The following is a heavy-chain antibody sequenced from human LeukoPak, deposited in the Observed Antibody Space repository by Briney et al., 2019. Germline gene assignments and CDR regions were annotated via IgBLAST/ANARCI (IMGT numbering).Heavy chain of an antibody. D-gene: IGHD6-19*01. CDR3: AREGAGSYYYGVDV. J-gene: IGHJ6*02. CDR2: VNWNGGST. V-gene: IGHV3-20*04. CDR1: GFTFDDYG. Sequence: GGSLRLSCAASGFTFDDYGMSWVRQAPGKGLEWISGVNWNGGSTGYADSVKGRFTISRDNAKNSLYLQMNSLRAEDTAVYYCAREGAGSYYYGVDVWGQGTTVTVSS.